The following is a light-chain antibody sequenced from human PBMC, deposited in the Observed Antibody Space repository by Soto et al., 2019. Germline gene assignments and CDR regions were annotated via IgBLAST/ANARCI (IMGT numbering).Light chain of an antibody. CDR2: DAS. Sequence: EIVLTQSPATLSLSPGERATLSCRASQSVSSYLAWYQQKPGQAPRLLIYDASNRATGIPARFSGSGSGTDFTLTISSLEPEDFAVYYGQQRSNWLRTFGQGTKVEIK. CDR3: QQRSNWLRT. V-gene: IGKV3-11*01. J-gene: IGKJ1*01. CDR1: QSVSSY.